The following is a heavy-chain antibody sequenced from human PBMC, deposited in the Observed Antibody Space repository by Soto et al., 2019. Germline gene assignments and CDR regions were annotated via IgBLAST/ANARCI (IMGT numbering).Heavy chain of an antibody. Sequence: VKVSCKASGGTFSSYAISWVRQAPGQGLEWMGGIIPIFGTANYAQKFQGRVTITADESTSTAYMELSSLRSEDTAVYYCATEYSYGYQYYYYGMDVWGQGTTVTVSS. D-gene: IGHD5-18*01. CDR1: GGTFSSYA. CDR3: ATEYSYGYQYYYYGMDV. V-gene: IGHV1-69*01. J-gene: IGHJ6*02. CDR2: IIPIFGTA.